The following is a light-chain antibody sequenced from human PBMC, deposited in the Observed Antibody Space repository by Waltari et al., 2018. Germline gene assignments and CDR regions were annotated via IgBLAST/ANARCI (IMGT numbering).Light chain of an antibody. Sequence: DIQMTQSPSSLSTSVRDRVTITCRASQSISTFLNWYQKKPGKAPSLLIYGASSLQSGVPSRFSGTGSGTDFTLTITSLQPEDFAVYYCQQYGSSPLTFGGGTKVEIK. CDR1: QSISTF. V-gene: IGKV1-39*01. CDR2: GAS. J-gene: IGKJ4*01. CDR3: QQYGSSPLT.